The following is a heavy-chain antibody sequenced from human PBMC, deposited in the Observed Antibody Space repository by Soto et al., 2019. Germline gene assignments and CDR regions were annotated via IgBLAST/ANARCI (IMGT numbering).Heavy chain of an antibody. V-gene: IGHV4-39*01. Sequence: LSLTCTVSGGSISSSSYYWGWIRQPPGKGLEWIGSIYYSGSTYYNPSLKSRVTISVDTSKNQFSLKLSSVTAADTAVYYCATTRRGFGEMDYYYYYMDVWGKGTTVTVSS. CDR3: ATTRRGFGEMDYYYYYMDV. CDR2: IYYSGST. J-gene: IGHJ6*03. D-gene: IGHD3-10*01. CDR1: GGSISSSSYY.